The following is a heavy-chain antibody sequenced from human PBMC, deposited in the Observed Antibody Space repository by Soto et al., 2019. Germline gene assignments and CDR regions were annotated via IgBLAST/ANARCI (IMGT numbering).Heavy chain of an antibody. D-gene: IGHD3-3*01. V-gene: IGHV3-30*18. CDR1: GFTFSSYG. CDR2: ISYDGSNK. CDR3: AKDVRFLEPYYYYGMDV. J-gene: IGHJ6*02. Sequence: GGSLRLSCAASGFTFSSYGMNWVRQAPGKGLEWVAVISYDGSNKYYADSVKGRFTISRDNSKNTLYLQMNSLRAEDTAVYYCAKDVRFLEPYYYYGMDVWGQGTTVTVSS.